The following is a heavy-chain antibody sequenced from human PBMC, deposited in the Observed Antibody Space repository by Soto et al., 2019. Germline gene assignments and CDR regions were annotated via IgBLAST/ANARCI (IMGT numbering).Heavy chain of an antibody. V-gene: IGHV4-34*01. Sequence: QVQLQQWGAGLLKPSETLSLTCAVYGGSFSGYYWSWIRQPPGKGLEWIGEINHSGSTNYNPSLKSRVTISVDTSKNQFSLKLSYVTAADTAVYYCARDYYYYMDVWGKGTTVTVSS. CDR2: INHSGST. CDR1: GGSFSGYY. J-gene: IGHJ6*03. CDR3: ARDYYYYMDV.